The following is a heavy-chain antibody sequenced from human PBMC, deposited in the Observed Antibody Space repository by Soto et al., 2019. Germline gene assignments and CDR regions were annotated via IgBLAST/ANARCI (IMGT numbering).Heavy chain of an antibody. CDR1: GFTFSSCW. CDR2: IDEYGNTI. D-gene: IGHD3-10*01. J-gene: IGHJ4*02. V-gene: IGHV3-74*01. Sequence: PGGSLRLSCATSGFTFSSCWMHWVRQVPGKGLLWVSRIDEYGNTINYADSVRGRFTISRDNARNTLYLEMNSLRAEDTALYYCTRDIGGKGAYWGPGTLVTVSS. CDR3: TRDIGGKGAY.